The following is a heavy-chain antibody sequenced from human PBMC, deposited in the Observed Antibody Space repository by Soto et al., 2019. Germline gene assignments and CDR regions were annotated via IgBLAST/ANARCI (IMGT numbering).Heavy chain of an antibody. V-gene: IGHV3-48*02. CDR3: AREPSGGDDYPDPRES. CDR1: GFTFRSYS. Sequence: EVQLVESGGGLVQPGGSLRLSCAASGFTFRSYSMHWVRQAPGKGLEWLSYISSESTTIYYIDSVKGRFNISRDNAKNSLYLQMNSLRDEDRAVYYCAREPSGGDDYPDPRESWGQGTLVTVST. CDR2: ISSESTTI. D-gene: IGHD4-17*01. J-gene: IGHJ5*02.